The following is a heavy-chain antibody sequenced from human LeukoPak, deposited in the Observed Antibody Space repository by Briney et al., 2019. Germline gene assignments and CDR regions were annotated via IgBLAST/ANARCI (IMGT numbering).Heavy chain of an antibody. CDR3: AIVPYYYDSSGYFSN. D-gene: IGHD3-22*01. J-gene: IGHJ4*02. V-gene: IGHV3-23*01. CDR2: ISGSGGST. Sequence: GGSLTLSCAASGFTFSSYAMSWLRQAPGKGLEWVSSISGSGGSTYYADSVKGRFTISRDNSKNALYLQMNSLRAEDTAVYYCAIVPYYYDSSGYFSNWGQGTLVTVSS. CDR1: GFTFSSYA.